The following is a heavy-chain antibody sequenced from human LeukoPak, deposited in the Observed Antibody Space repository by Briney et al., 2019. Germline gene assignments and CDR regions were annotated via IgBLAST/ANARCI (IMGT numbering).Heavy chain of an antibody. Sequence: RGSLSPSCVASGFTFSSYWMHWVRQAPGKGLVWISRINSEGTSKNYAGSVKGRFTISRDNAKNTLYLQMNSLRAEDTAVYYCARGPPYSNGCPAYWG. CDR1: GFTFSSYW. V-gene: IGHV3-74*01. D-gene: IGHD6-19*01. J-gene: IGHJ4*01. CDR2: INSEGTSK. CDR3: ARGPPYSNGCPAY.